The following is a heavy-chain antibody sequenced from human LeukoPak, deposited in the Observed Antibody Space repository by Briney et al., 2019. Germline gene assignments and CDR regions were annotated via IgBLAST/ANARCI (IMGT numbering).Heavy chain of an antibody. Sequence: PSETLSLTCSVSGGSISSSSHYWNWIRQPPGKGLEWIGYIYYSGSTNYNPSLKSRVTISVDTSKNQFSLKLSSVTAADTAVYYCARGRGYSYGYYYYYYMDVWGKGTTVTVSS. CDR2: IYYSGST. CDR1: GGSISSSSHY. D-gene: IGHD5-18*01. CDR3: ARGRGYSYGYYYYYYMDV. V-gene: IGHV4-61*01. J-gene: IGHJ6*03.